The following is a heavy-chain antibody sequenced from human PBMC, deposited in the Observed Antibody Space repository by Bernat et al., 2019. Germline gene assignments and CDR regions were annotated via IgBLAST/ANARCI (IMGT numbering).Heavy chain of an antibody. D-gene: IGHD1-1*01. Sequence: EVQLVESGGGVVQPGGSLRLSCAASGFTFSSYWMSWVRQAPGKGLEWVANINQDGSETYYVDSVRGRFAISRDNAKNSLFLQMNSLRVEDTAVYYCARSPGTGTVDYWGPGTLVTVSS. CDR2: INQDGSET. CDR1: GFTFSSYW. J-gene: IGHJ4*02. V-gene: IGHV3-7*03. CDR3: ARSPGTGTVDY.